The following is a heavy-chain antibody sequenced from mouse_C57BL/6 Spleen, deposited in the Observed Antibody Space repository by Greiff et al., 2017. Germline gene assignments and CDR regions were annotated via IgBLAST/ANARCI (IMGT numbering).Heavy chain of an antibody. J-gene: IGHJ2*01. CDR2: IDPSDSYT. V-gene: IGHV1-69*01. D-gene: IGHD3-1*01. CDR1: GYTFTSYW. CDR3: ARRAFGG. Sequence: QVQLKQPGAELVMPGASVKLSCKASGYTFTSYWMHWVKQRPGQGLEWMGEIDPSDSYTNYNQKFKGKSTLAVDKSSSTAYMQLSSLTSEDSAIYYCARRAFGGWGQSATLTVSS.